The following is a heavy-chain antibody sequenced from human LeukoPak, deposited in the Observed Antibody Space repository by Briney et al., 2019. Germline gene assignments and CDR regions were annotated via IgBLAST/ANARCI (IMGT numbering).Heavy chain of an antibody. J-gene: IGHJ3*02. D-gene: IGHD1-26*01. Sequence: PGGSLRLSCAASGFTFSSHAMNWVRQAPGKGLEWISSISTDSLTIKYADFVSGQFTISRDNAEHLLFLQMNSLRAEDTAVYYCARKAQTGSYSGPFDIWGQGTLVTVSS. V-gene: IGHV3-48*04. CDR3: ARKAQTGSYSGPFDI. CDR1: GFTFSSHA. CDR2: ISTDSLTI.